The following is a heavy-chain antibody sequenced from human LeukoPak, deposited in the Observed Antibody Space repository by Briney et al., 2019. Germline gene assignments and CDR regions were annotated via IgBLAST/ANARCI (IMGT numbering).Heavy chain of an antibody. J-gene: IGHJ5*02. V-gene: IGHV1-8*03. D-gene: IGHD6-13*01. CDR3: ASFSEYSSSRGLNWFDP. Sequence: ASVKVSCKACGYTFTSYDSNWVRQATGQGLEWTGWMNPNSGNTGYAQKFQGRVTITRNTSISTAYMELSSLRSEDTAVYYCASFSEYSSSRGLNWFDPWGQGTLVTVSS. CDR2: MNPNSGNT. CDR1: GYTFTSYD.